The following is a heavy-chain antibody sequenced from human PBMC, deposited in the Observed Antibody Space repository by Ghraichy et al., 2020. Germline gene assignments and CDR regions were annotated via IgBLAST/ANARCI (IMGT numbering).Heavy chain of an antibody. J-gene: IGHJ4*02. CDR1: GFTFTNHY. CDR3: ARESSSAYSAYDY. D-gene: IGHD5-12*01. V-gene: IGHV3-7*03. Sequence: GGSLRLSCVASGFTFTNHYMTWVRQAPGKGLEWVANIKQDGRDKFYVDSVKGRFTISRDNAENSLFLQMNSLRAEDTAVYYCARESSSAYSAYDYWDQGTLVTVSS. CDR2: IKQDGRDK.